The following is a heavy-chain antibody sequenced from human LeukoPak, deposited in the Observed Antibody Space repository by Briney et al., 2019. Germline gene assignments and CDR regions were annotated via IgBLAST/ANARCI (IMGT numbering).Heavy chain of an antibody. CDR1: GFTVSSNY. Sequence: PGGSLRLSCAVSGFTVSSNYMSWVRQAPGKGLEWVSIIYSGGSTYYANSVKGRFTISRDNAKNSLYLQMNSLRVEDTAVYYCATEGIVGGGAHFDYWGQGTLVTVSS. V-gene: IGHV3-66*01. D-gene: IGHD1-26*01. CDR3: ATEGIVGGGAHFDY. CDR2: IYSGGST. J-gene: IGHJ4*02.